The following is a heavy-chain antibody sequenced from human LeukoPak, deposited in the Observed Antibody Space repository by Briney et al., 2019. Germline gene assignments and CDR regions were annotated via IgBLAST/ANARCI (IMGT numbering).Heavy chain of an antibody. CDR3: AKVMATIGYYYYGMDV. D-gene: IGHD5-24*01. CDR2: IYGGVTGST. Sequence: GGSLRLSCAASGFTFSSYSMNWVRQAPGKGLEWVSGIYGGVTGSTFYAESVKGRFTISRDNSKNTLYLQMNSLRAEDTAVYYCAKVMATIGYYYYGMDVWGQGTTVTVSS. CDR1: GFTFSSYS. J-gene: IGHJ6*02. V-gene: IGHV3-23*01.